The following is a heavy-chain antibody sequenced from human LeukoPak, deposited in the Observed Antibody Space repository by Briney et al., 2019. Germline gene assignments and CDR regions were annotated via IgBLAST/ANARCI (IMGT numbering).Heavy chain of an antibody. V-gene: IGHV5-10-1*01. Sequence: GESLKISCKGSGYSFTSYWISWVRQMPGKGLEWMGRIDPGDSYTNYSPSFQGHVTISADKSISTAYLQWSSLKASDTAMYYCARETGYSYGDTDAFDIWGQGTMVTVSS. J-gene: IGHJ3*02. CDR2: IDPGDSYT. D-gene: IGHD5-18*01. CDR3: ARETGYSYGDTDAFDI. CDR1: GYSFTSYW.